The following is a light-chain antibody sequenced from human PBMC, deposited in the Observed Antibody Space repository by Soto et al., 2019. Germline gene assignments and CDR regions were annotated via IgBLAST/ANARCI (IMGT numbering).Light chain of an antibody. J-gene: IGLJ2*01. V-gene: IGLV3-1*01. CDR2: EDR. CDR3: QAWDSSSYVV. CDR1: KLGNKN. Sequence: SYELTQSPSVSVSPGQTASISCSGDKLGNKNASWYQQKPGQSPVLVIYEDRKRPSGIPERFSGSNSGNTATLTITATQGMDEADYYCQAWDSSSYVVFGGGTKLTVL.